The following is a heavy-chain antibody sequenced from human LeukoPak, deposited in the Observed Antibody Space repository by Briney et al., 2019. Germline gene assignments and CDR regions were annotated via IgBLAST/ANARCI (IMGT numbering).Heavy chain of an antibody. J-gene: IGHJ4*02. D-gene: IGHD2-15*01. CDR3: RTDRAVVVVTDYFDY. Sequence: PGGSLRLSCAASGFTFINYAMSWVRQAPGKGLEWVGRSKSKTDGVTTDYAAPVKGRFTISRDDSKNSLYLQMNRLKTEDTAVYFHRTDRAVVVVTDYFDYWGQGTLVTVSS. V-gene: IGHV3-15*01. CDR1: GFTFINYA. CDR2: SKSKTDGVTT.